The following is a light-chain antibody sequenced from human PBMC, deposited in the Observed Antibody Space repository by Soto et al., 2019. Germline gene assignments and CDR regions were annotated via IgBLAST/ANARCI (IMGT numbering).Light chain of an antibody. J-gene: IGKJ2*01. CDR1: QGISSY. V-gene: IGKV1-9*01. CDR2: AAS. CDR3: QKVNSYPHT. Sequence: DIQLTQSPSFLSASAGDRVTITCRASQGISSYLAWYQQKPGKAPKLLIYAASTVQSGVPSRFSGSGSGTEFTLTISSLQPEEFATYYCQKVNSYPHTFGQGTKLEIK.